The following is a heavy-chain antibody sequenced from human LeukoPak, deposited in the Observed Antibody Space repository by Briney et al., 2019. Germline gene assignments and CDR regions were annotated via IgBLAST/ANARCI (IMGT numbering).Heavy chain of an antibody. D-gene: IGHD3-9*01. CDR3: AKVFRYFDPPDAFDI. V-gene: IGHV3-13*01. CDR1: GITFSNYD. Sequence: GGSLRLSCAASGITFSNYDMHWVRHPTGKGLEWVSSIGTLDDTYYSGSVKGRFTISRDNSKNTLYLQMNSLRAEDTAVYYCAKVFRYFDPPDAFDIWGQGTMVTVSS. J-gene: IGHJ3*02. CDR2: IGTLDDT.